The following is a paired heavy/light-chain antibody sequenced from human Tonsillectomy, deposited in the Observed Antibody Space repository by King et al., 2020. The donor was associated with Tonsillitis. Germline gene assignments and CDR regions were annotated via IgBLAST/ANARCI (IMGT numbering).Light chain of an antibody. V-gene: IGKV1-17*01. CDR2: AAS. J-gene: IGKJ1*01. CDR3: LQHNSYPWT. CDR1: QGIRND. Sequence: DIQMTQSPSSLSASVGDRVTITCRASQGIRNDLGWYQQKPGKAPKRLIYAASGLQSGVPSRFSGSGSGTEFTLTISSLQPEDFATYYCLQHNSYPWTFGQGTKVGIK.
Heavy chain of an antibody. CDR2: IYFNGST. D-gene: IGHD3-10*01. V-gene: IGHV4-31*03. Sequence: QVQLQESGPGLVKPSQTLSLTCTVSGGSISSGGYYWSWIRQHPGKGLEWIGYIYFNGSTYYIPSLKSRVTMSLDTSKNQFSLKLSSVTAADTAVYYCASGIGEDYYYYYMDVWGRGTTVTVSS. CDR1: GGSISSGGYY. CDR3: ASGIGEDYYYYYMDV. J-gene: IGHJ6*03.